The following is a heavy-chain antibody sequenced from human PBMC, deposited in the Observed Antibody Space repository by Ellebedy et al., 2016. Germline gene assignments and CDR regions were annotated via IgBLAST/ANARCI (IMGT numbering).Heavy chain of an antibody. CDR2: ISGSGGST. J-gene: IGHJ4*02. Sequence: GESPKISXAASGFTFRSYAMSWVRQAPGKGLEWVSGISGSGGSTYYADSVKGRFSISRDNSKNTMYLQMNSLRADDTAVYYCRQGHYADYWGQGTLVTVSS. V-gene: IGHV3-23*01. CDR3: RQGHYADY. CDR1: GFTFRSYA.